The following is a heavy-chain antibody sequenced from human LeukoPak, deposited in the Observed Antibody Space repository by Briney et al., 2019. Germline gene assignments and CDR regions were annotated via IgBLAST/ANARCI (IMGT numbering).Heavy chain of an antibody. J-gene: IGHJ4*02. Sequence: SETLSLTCAVSGGSISSSIWWSWVRQSPEKGLEWIGEIYHSGSTTYNPSLRSRVTISVDKSKNQFSLKLNSVTAADTAVYYCARRSGSGWCHLDYWGQGTLVTVSS. D-gene: IGHD6-19*01. CDR1: GGSISSSIW. CDR2: IYHSGST. V-gene: IGHV4-4*02. CDR3: ARRSGSGWCHLDY.